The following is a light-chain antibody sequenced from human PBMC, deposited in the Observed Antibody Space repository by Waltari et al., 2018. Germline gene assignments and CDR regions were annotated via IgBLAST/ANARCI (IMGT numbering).Light chain of an antibody. CDR3: VAWDDSLNAYV. CDR2: SNN. CDR1: RSHIGPST. V-gene: IGLV1-44*01. J-gene: IGLJ1*01. Sequence: QSVLTQPPSASGTTGQRVTLSCSGRRSHIGPSTLSWYQHLPGTAPKLLMFSNNQRPSGVPERFSGSKSGTSASLAISGLQSEDEADYYCVAWDDSLNAYVFGTGTKVTVL.